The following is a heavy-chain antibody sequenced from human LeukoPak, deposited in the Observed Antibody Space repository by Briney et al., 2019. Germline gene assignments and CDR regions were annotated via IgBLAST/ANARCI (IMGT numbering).Heavy chain of an antibody. D-gene: IGHD2-2*01. V-gene: IGHV3-23*01. J-gene: IGHJ6*02. CDR3: AKGGVVEPTAYYYGMDV. CDR2: ISGSGGST. CDR1: GLTFRNYA. Sequence: GGSLRLSCAASGLTFRNYAMNWVRQAPGKGLEWVSAISGSGGSTYYADSVKGRFTISRDNSKHTLYLQMNSLRAEDTAVYYCAKGGVVEPTAYYYGMDVWGQGTTVAVSS.